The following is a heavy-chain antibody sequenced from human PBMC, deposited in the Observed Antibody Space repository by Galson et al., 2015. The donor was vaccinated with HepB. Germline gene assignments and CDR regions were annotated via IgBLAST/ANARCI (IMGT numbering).Heavy chain of an antibody. CDR2: ISSSGSTI. D-gene: IGHD4-17*01. CDR3: ARGKDYGDYGVDY. Sequence: SLRLSCAASGFTFSSYEVNWVRQAPGKGLEWVSYISSSGSTIYYADSVKGRFTISRDNAKNPLYLQMNSLRAEDTAVYYCARGKDYGDYGVDYWGQGTLVTVSS. V-gene: IGHV3-48*03. CDR1: GFTFSSYE. J-gene: IGHJ4*02.